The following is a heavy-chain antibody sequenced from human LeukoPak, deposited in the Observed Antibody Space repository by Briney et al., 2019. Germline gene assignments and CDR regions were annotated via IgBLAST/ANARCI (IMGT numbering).Heavy chain of an antibody. J-gene: IGHJ4*02. CDR3: ARDSRDTRAFDY. CDR2: INPNSGGT. Sequence: ASVKVSCKASGYTFTGYYMHWVRQAPGQGLEWMGRINPNSGGTNYTQKFQGRVTMTRDTSISTVYMELSRLRSDDTAVYYCARDSRDTRAFDYWGKGTLVTVSS. CDR1: GYTFTGYY. V-gene: IGHV1-2*06.